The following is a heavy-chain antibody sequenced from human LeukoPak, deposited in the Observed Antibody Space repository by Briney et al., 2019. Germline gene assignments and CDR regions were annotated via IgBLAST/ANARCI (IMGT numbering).Heavy chain of an antibody. CDR2: IYPGDSDT. CDR1: GYSFTSYW. J-gene: IGHJ4*02. Sequence: GESLKISCKGSGYSFTSYWIGWVRQMPGKGLEWMGIIYPGDSDTRNSPSFQGQVTISADKSISTAYLQWSSLKASDTAMYYCARPRSSSWYLFDYWGQGTLVTVSS. V-gene: IGHV5-51*01. D-gene: IGHD6-13*01. CDR3: ARPRSSSWYLFDY.